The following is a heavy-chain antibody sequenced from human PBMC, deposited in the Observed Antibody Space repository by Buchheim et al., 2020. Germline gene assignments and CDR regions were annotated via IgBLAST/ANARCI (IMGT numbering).Heavy chain of an antibody. CDR1: GFTFSSYW. V-gene: IGHV3-74*01. D-gene: IGHD3-9*01. Sequence: EVRLVESGGGLVQPGGSLRLSCAASGFTFSSYWMHWVRQPPGTGLEWVSRVNTDVSWTIYADSVKGRFTISRDNAKNTLYLQINSLRTDDTAVYYCVRSPPGASTGYHFDSWGQGTL. J-gene: IGHJ4*02. CDR2: VNTDVSWT. CDR3: VRSPPGASTGYHFDS.